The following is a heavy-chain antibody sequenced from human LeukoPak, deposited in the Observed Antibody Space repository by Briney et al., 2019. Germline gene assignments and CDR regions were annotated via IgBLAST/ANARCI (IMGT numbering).Heavy chain of an antibody. J-gene: IGHJ4*02. CDR1: GFSFGDYS. CDR3: ASRSGRQWLPYFDY. D-gene: IGHD1-26*01. Sequence: GGSLRLSCTSSGFSFGDYSMTWVRQAPGKGLEWVGFIRSKAYGGTTEYAASVKGRFTISRDDSKSIAYLQMNSLKAEDTAVYHCASRSGRQWLPYFDYWGQGTLVTVSS. CDR2: IRSKAYGGTT. V-gene: IGHV3-49*04.